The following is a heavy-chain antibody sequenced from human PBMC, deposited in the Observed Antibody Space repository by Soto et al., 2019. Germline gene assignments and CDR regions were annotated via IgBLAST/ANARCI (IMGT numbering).Heavy chain of an antibody. CDR2: INAGNGNT. J-gene: IGHJ3*02. Sequence: VKVSCKASGYTFTSYAMHWVRQAPGQRLEWMGWINAGNGNTKYSQKFQGRVTITRDTSASTAYMELSSLRSEDTAVYYCAREFVAAASHTFDAFDIWGQGTMVTVSS. V-gene: IGHV1-3*01. CDR1: GYTFTSYA. D-gene: IGHD6-13*01. CDR3: AREFVAAASHTFDAFDI.